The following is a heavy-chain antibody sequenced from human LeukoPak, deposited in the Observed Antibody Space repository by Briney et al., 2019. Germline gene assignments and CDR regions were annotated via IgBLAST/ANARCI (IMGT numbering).Heavy chain of an antibody. V-gene: IGHV1-2*02. CDR2: INPNSGGT. Sequence: ASVKVSCKASGYTFSGYYMHWVRQAPGQGLEWMGWINPNSGGTNYAQKFQGRVTMTRDTSISTAYMELSRLRSDDTAVYYCARLSTYGYSSGWSTFDYWGQGTLVTVSS. CDR3: ARLSTYGYSSGWSTFDY. J-gene: IGHJ4*02. CDR1: GYTFSGYY. D-gene: IGHD6-19*01.